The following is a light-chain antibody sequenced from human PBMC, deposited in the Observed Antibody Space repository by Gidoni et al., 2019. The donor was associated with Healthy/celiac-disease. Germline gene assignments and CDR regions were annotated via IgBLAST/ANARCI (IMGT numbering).Light chain of an antibody. V-gene: IGKV1-27*01. J-gene: IGKJ4*01. CDR1: QGISNY. Sequence: DIQMTQSPSSLSASVGDRVTITCRASQGISNYLAWYQQKPGKVPKLLIYAASTLQSGVPSRFSGSGSGTDFTLTISSLKPEDVATYYCQKYNSALLFGGGTKVEIK. CDR3: QKYNSALL. CDR2: AAS.